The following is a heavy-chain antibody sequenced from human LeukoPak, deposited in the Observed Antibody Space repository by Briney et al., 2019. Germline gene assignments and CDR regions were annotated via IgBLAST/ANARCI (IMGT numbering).Heavy chain of an antibody. J-gene: IGHJ2*01. V-gene: IGHV4-61*02. CDR2: IYTSGST. D-gene: IGHD4-23*01. CDR1: GGSISSGSYY. Sequence: SETLSLTCTVSGGSISSGSYYWSWIRQPAGKGLEWIGRIYTSGSTNYNPSLKSRVTISLDTSNNQFSLKLSSVTAADAAVYYCARRVVNNRNWYFNLWGRGTLVTVSS. CDR3: ARRVVNNRNWYFNL.